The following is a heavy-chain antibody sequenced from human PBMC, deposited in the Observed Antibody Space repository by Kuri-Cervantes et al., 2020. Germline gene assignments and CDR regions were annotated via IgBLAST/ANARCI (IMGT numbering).Heavy chain of an antibody. V-gene: IGHV3-30*18. CDR3: AKVLEDSSGYRQLRFDAFDI. D-gene: IGHD3-22*01. J-gene: IGHJ3*02. CDR1: GFTFSSYG. CDR2: LSYDGSNK. Sequence: GESLKISCAASGFTFSSYGMHWVRQAPGKGLEWVAVLSYDGSNKYYADSVKGRFTISRDNSKNTLFLQMNSLRTEDTAVYYCAKVLEDSSGYRQLRFDAFDIWGQGTMVTVSS.